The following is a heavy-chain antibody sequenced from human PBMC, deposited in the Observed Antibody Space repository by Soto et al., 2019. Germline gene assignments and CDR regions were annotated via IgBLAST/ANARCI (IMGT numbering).Heavy chain of an antibody. CDR1: GFAFMIYA. CDR2: ISTNGGSI. J-gene: IGHJ4*02. Sequence: GGSLRLSCSASGFAFMIYAMHWVRQAPRKGLEDVASISTNGGSIHYADSVKGRFTISRDNSKNTQYLQMRSLRADDTAVYYCVKGEYYYDSSGYYAFDYWGQ. V-gene: IGHV3-64D*06. CDR3: VKGEYYYDSSGYYAFDY. D-gene: IGHD3-22*01.